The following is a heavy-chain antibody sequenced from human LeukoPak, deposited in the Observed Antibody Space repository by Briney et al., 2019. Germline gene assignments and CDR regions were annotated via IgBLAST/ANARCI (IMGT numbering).Heavy chain of an antibody. CDR3: AKGPSSWEPTYYFDY. CDR2: ISGGGGST. J-gene: IGHJ4*02. D-gene: IGHD1-14*01. V-gene: IGHV3-23*01. CDR1: GFTFSSYA. Sequence: GGSLRLSCAASGFTFSSYAMSWVRQAPGRGLEWVSAISGGGGSTYYADSVKGRFTISTDNSKNTLYLQMNSLQAENTAVYYCAKGPSSWEPTYYFDYWGEGALVTVSS.